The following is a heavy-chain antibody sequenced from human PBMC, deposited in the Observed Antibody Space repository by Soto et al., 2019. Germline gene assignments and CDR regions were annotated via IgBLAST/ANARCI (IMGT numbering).Heavy chain of an antibody. CDR1: GGSVSSGYYY. CDR2: IYYSGNT. J-gene: IGHJ5*02. D-gene: IGHD5-18*01. Sequence: SETLSLTCTVSGGSVSSGYYYWSWIRQPPGKGLEWIGYIYYSGNTNYNPSLKSRVIISVDTSKNLFYLKLTSVTAADTAVYYCARIPVDTSMIYWLDPWGQGILVNVSS. V-gene: IGHV4-61*01. CDR3: ARIPVDTSMIYWLDP.